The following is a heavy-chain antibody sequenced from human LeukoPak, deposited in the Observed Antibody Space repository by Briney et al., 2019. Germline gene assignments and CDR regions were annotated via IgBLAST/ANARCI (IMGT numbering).Heavy chain of an antibody. CDR3: ASHAASGSYFFDS. J-gene: IGHJ4*02. D-gene: IGHD1-26*01. V-gene: IGHV3-53*01. Sequence: PGGSLRLSCAASGFTVTDTYVSWVRQAPGKGLQWVSVIYRGGDTHYVDSVMGRFTISRDSSKNMVYLQLNSLRAEDTAVYYCASHAASGSYFFDSWGLGTLVTVSS. CDR2: IYRGGDT. CDR1: GFTVTDTY.